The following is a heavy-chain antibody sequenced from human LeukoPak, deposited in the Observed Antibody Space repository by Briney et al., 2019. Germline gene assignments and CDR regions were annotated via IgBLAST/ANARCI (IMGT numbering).Heavy chain of an antibody. CDR1: GFTFSSYT. J-gene: IGHJ4*02. D-gene: IGHD2-15*01. Sequence: GGSLRLSCAASGFTFSSYTMNWVRQAPGKGLEWVSSISTTSTYIYYADSVKGRFTISRDNAKSSLYLQMNSLRAEDTAVYYCAKDMSSAGGSWNGYFDYWGQGTLVTVSS. V-gene: IGHV3-21*04. CDR3: AKDMSSAGGSWNGYFDY. CDR2: ISTTSTYI.